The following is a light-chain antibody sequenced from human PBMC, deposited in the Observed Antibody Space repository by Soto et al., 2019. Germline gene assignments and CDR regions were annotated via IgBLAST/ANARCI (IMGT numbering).Light chain of an antibody. Sequence: QSALTQPASVSGCPGQSSTISWSGGSGDIGAYDLVSWYQQHPGRAPKLIIYEVSHRFSGLSYRFSGSKSGNTASLTISGLQAEDEGDYYCTSFAPGRIYVFGSGTKVTVL. J-gene: IGLJ1*01. CDR2: EVS. CDR1: SGDIGAYDL. V-gene: IGLV2-14*03. CDR3: TSFAPGRIYV.